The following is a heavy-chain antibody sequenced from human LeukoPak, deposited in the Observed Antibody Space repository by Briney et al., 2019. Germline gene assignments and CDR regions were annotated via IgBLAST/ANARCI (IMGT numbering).Heavy chain of an antibody. V-gene: IGHV4-59*01. CDR3: ARLAPGNYDILTGDPKVVFDY. CDR1: GGSISSFF. J-gene: IGHJ4*02. CDR2: VHSSGST. D-gene: IGHD3-9*01. Sequence: PSETLSLTCTVSGGSISSFFWSWIRQPPGKGLEWIGYVHSSGSTKYNPSLKSRLIISVDMSKNQFSLKQRSVSVADTAVYYCARLAPGNYDILTGDPKVVFDYWGQGALVTVSS.